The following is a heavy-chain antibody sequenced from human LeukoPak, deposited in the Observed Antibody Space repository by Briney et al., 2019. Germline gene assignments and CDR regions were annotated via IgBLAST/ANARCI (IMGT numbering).Heavy chain of an antibody. CDR2: INTNSGGT. J-gene: IGHJ4*02. CDR1: GYTFTGYY. V-gene: IGHV1-2*02. D-gene: IGHD3-22*01. Sequence: GASVKVSCTASGYTFTGYYIHWVRQAPGQGPEWMGWINTNSGGTNYGQKFQGRVTMTRDTSISTANMELSRLTSDDTAVYYCARGLAVVSPFDFWGQGTLVTVSS. CDR3: ARGLAVVSPFDF.